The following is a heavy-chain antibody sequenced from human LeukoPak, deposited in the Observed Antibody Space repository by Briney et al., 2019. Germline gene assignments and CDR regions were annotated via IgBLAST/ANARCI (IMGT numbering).Heavy chain of an antibody. CDR1: GFTFSSYW. CDR3: ATLHGQFPELDY. CDR2: INSDGSST. V-gene: IGHV3-74*01. J-gene: IGHJ4*02. Sequence: GGSLRLSCAASGFTFSSYWMHWVRQAPGKGLVWVSRINSDGSSTSYADSVKGRFTISRDNAKNTLYLQMNSLRAEDTAVYYCATLHGQFPELDYWGQGTLVTVSS. D-gene: IGHD2-8*01.